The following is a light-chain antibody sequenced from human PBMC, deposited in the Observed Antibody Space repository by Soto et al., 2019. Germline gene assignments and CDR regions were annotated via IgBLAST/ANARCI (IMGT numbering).Light chain of an antibody. CDR2: AAS. CDR3: QQSNSSPPT. V-gene: IGKV1-39*01. Sequence: DIHMTHSSSALSAYLGAKVTIHCRASQSITTYLDWYQHKPGQAPNLLIYAASTLQAGVPSRFRGSGSGTDFTLTISSLQPEDFATYFCQQSNSSPPTFGGGTKVDI. J-gene: IGKJ4*01. CDR1: QSITTY.